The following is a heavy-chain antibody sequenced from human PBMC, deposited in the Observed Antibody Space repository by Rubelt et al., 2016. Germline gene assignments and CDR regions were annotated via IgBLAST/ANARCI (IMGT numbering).Heavy chain of an antibody. V-gene: IGHV3-48*02. Sequence: EVQLVESGGGLVQPGGSLRLSCAASGFTFSSYSMNWVRQAPGKGLEWVSYISGSSGTIYYADSVKGRFTISRDNAKNSLYLQMNSLRDEDTAVYYCATQGYCSSTSCYGAYWGQGTLVTVSS. CDR2: ISGSSGTI. CDR3: ATQGYCSSTSCYGAY. J-gene: IGHJ4*02. D-gene: IGHD2-2*01. CDR1: GFTFSSYS.